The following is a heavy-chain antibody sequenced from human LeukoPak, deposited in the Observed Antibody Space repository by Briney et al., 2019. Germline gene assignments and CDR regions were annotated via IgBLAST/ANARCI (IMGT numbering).Heavy chain of an antibody. CDR1: GGSISSSSYY. CDR3: AKDLLYSSSCD. D-gene: IGHD6-13*01. V-gene: IGHV4-39*07. CDR2: ISYSGST. Sequence: SETLSLTCTVSGGSISSSSYYWGWIRQPPGKGLEWIGTISYSGSTYYNPSLKSRVTISVDTSNNQFSLKLSSVTAADTAMYYCAKDLLYSSSCDWGQGTLVTVSS. J-gene: IGHJ4*02.